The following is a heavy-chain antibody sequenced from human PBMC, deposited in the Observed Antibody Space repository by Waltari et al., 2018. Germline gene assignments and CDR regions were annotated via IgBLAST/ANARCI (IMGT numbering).Heavy chain of an antibody. CDR1: GGSFSGYY. J-gene: IGHJ4*02. V-gene: IGHV4-34*01. CDR2: INHSGST. D-gene: IGHD3-3*01. Sequence: QVQLQQWGAGLLKPSETLSLTCAVYGGSFSGYYLSWIRQPPGKGLEWIGEINHSGSTNYNPSLKSRVTISVDTSKNQFSLKLSSVTAADTAVYYCARARQNYDFWSGYYSSYYFDYWGQGTLVTVSS. CDR3: ARARQNYDFWSGYYSSYYFDY.